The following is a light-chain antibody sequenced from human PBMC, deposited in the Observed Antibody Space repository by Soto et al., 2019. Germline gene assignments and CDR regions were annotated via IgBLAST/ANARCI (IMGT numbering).Light chain of an antibody. Sequence: FMLTQPHSVSESPGKTVTISCTRSSGSIASSYVQWFQQRPGSAPTTLIYEDDDRPSGVPDRFSGSIDSSSNSASLTISGLKTEDEADYYCQSYDNTNHWVFGGGTKLTVL. J-gene: IGLJ3*02. CDR3: QSYDNTNHWV. V-gene: IGLV6-57*04. CDR2: EDD. CDR1: SGSIASSY.